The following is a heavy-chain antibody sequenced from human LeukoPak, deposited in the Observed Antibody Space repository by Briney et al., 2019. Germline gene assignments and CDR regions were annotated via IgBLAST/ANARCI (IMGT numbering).Heavy chain of an antibody. CDR1: GYSFTSYW. CDR2: IDPSDSYT. D-gene: IGHD5-12*01. J-gene: IGHJ6*02. V-gene: IGHV5-10-1*01. Sequence: GESLRISCKGSGYSFTSYWISWVRQMPGKGLEWMASIDPSDSYTNYRPSFQGHVTISADKSISTAYLQWSSLKASDTAMYYCARYLGGYDGYYYYSMDVWGQGTTVTVSS. CDR3: ARYLGGYDGYYYYSMDV.